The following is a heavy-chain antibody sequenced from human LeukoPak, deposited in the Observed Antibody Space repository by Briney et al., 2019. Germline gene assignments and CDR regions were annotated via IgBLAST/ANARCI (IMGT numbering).Heavy chain of an antibody. CDR2: IRSKAYGGTT. CDR3: TRDLVVRGASLNYYYYYRDV. Sequence: GGSLRLSCTASGFTFGDYAMSWVRQAPGKGLEWVGFIRSKAYGGTTEYAASVKGRFTISRDDSKSIAYLQMNSLKTEDTAVYYCTRDLVVRGASLNYYYYYRDVCGKGTTVTVSS. J-gene: IGHJ6*03. D-gene: IGHD3-10*01. V-gene: IGHV3-49*04. CDR1: GFTFGDYA.